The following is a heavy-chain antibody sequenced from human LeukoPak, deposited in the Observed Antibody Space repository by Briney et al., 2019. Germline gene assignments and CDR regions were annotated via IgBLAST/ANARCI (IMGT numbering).Heavy chain of an antibody. V-gene: IGHV3-7*01. CDR3: TKDLNHDNSG. CDR1: GFRFSDYL. D-gene: IGHD3-22*01. J-gene: IGHJ4*02. CDR2: IKTDGSAK. Sequence: PGGSLRLSCAASGFRFSDYLMTGVRQAPGKGLECVANIKTDGSAKYYPDSVKGRFTVSRDNAKNSLYLQMNNMRVEDTAIYYCTKDLNHDNSGWGQGTLVTVSS.